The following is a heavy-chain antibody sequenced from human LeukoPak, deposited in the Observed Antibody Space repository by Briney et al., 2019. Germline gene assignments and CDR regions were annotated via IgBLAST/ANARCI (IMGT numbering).Heavy chain of an antibody. CDR3: AKSHLVTIFGVVNAAHDY. CDR2: ISGSGGST. Sequence: TGGSLRLSCAASGFTFSSYAMSWVRQAPGKGLEWVSAISGSGGSTYYADSVKGRFTISRDNSKNTLYLQMNSLRAEDTAVYYCAKSHLVTIFGVVNAAHDYWGQGTLVTVSS. CDR1: GFTFSSYA. V-gene: IGHV3-23*01. J-gene: IGHJ4*02. D-gene: IGHD3-3*01.